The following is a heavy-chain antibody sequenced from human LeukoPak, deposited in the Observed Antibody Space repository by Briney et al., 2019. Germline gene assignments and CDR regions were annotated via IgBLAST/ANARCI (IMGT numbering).Heavy chain of an antibody. CDR1: GFTFSSYA. Sequence: PGGSLRLSCAASGFTFSSYAMHWVRQAPGKGLEWVAVISYDGSNKYYADSVKGRFTISRDNAKNSLYLQMNSLRAEDTAVYYCARNPYDMAFDYWGQGTLVTVSS. V-gene: IGHV3-30-3*01. CDR3: ARNPYDMAFDY. D-gene: IGHD3-22*01. CDR2: ISYDGSNK. J-gene: IGHJ4*02.